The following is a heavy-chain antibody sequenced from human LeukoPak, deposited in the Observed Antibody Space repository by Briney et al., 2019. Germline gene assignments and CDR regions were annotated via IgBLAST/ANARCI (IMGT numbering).Heavy chain of an antibody. V-gene: IGHV3-53*01. J-gene: IGHJ4*02. Sequence: GSLRLSCAASGFTASNNYMSWVRQAPGQGLEWVSVIYSGGSTYYANSAKGRFTISRDDSKNTLYLQMNSLRVEDTAVYYCARDYTYGSGSYDYWGQGTLVTVSS. CDR1: GFTASNNY. D-gene: IGHD3-10*01. CDR3: ARDYTYGSGSYDY. CDR2: IYSGGST.